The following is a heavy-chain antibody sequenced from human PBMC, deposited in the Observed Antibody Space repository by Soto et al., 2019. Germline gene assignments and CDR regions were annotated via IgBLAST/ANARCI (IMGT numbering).Heavy chain of an antibody. Sequence: GGSLRLSCAASRFAFSMYAMTWVRQAPGKGLEWVSAISGTGASTYYADSVKARFTISRDNSKNMLYLQMNSLRAEDAAVLYCASSYSTSWYSGYWGRGTLVAVSS. J-gene: IGHJ4*02. CDR2: ISGTGAST. CDR3: ASSYSTSWYSGY. V-gene: IGHV3-23*01. CDR1: RFAFSMYA. D-gene: IGHD6-13*01.